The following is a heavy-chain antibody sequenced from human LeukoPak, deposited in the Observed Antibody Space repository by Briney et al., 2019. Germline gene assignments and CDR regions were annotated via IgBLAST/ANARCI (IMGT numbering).Heavy chain of an antibody. V-gene: IGHV1-18*01. D-gene: IGHD6-19*01. Sequence: ASVKVSCTASGYTFTSYGISWVRQAPGQGLEWMGWISAYNGNTNYAQKLQGGVTMTTDTSTSTAYMELRSLRSDDTAVYYCARDLASGGRGLYDYWGQGTLVTVSS. CDR3: ARDLASGGRGLYDY. J-gene: IGHJ4*02. CDR2: ISAYNGNT. CDR1: GYTFTSYG.